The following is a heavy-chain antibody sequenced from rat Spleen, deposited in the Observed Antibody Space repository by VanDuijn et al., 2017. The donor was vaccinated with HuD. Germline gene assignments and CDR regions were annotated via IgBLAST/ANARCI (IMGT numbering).Heavy chain of an antibody. CDR2: ISYSGST. Sequence: EVQLQESGPGLVKPSQSLSLTCSVTGYSITSSYRWNWIRKFPGNKMEWIGHISYSGSTSYNPSLKSRISITRDTSKNQFFLQLNSVTTEDTATYYCARYRNYGSYYFDYWGQGVMVTVSS. CDR3: ARYRNYGSYYFDY. CDR1: GYSITSSY. V-gene: IGHV3-1*01. D-gene: IGHD1-3*01. J-gene: IGHJ2*01.